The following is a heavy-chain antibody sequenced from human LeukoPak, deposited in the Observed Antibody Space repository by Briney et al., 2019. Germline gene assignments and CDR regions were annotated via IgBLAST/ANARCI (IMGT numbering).Heavy chain of an antibody. D-gene: IGHD1-1*01. V-gene: IGHV4-4*07. Sequence: SETLSLTCTVSGGSISSYYWSWIRQPAGKGLEWIGRIYTSGSTNYNPSLKSRVTMSVDTSKNQFSLKLSSVTAADTAVYYCARGSGFRGNPNLFDYWGQGTLVTVSS. CDR3: ARGSGFRGNPNLFDY. CDR1: GGSISSYY. J-gene: IGHJ4*02. CDR2: IYTSGST.